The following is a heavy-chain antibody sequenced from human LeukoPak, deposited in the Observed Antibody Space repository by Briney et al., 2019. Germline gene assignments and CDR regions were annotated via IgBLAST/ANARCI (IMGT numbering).Heavy chain of an antibody. D-gene: IGHD1-26*01. CDR1: GFTFSSHS. CDR2: TTGSGGST. V-gene: IGHV3-23*01. J-gene: IGHJ4*02. CDR3: AKDRTIGGATTLLFDY. Sequence: GGSLRLSCAASGFTFSSHSMNWVRQAPEKGLEWVSGTTGSGGSTFYADSVKGRFTISRDNSKNTLYLQMNSLRAEDTAVYYCAKDRTIGGATTLLFDYWGQGTLVTVSS.